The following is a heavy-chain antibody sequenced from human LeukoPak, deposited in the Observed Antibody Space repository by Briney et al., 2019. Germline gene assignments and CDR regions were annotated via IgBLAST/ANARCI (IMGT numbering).Heavy chain of an antibody. CDR3: ARVQAVFQNFDY. J-gene: IGHJ4*02. CDR2: MYSGANT. CDR1: GFTVSSSY. Sequence: GGSLRLSCAASGFTVSSSYISWVRQAPGKGLEWVSVMYSGANTYYADSVKGRFTISRDKSKYTLYLQMNSLRAEDTAVYHCARVQAVFQNFDYWGQGTLVTVSS. V-gene: IGHV3-66*01.